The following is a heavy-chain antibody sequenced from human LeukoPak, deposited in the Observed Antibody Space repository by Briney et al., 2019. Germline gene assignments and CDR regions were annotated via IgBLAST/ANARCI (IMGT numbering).Heavy chain of an antibody. V-gene: IGHV3-11*01. CDR3: AGTTWGYSYGPPRYMDV. D-gene: IGHD5-18*01. J-gene: IGHJ6*03. CDR1: GFTFSDYY. CDR2: ISSSGSTI. Sequence: GGSLRLSCAASGFTFSDYYMSWIRQAPGKGLEWVSYISSSGSTIYYADSVKGRFTISRDNAKNSLYLQMYSLRAEDTAVYYCAGTTWGYSYGPPRYMDVWGKGTTVTVSS.